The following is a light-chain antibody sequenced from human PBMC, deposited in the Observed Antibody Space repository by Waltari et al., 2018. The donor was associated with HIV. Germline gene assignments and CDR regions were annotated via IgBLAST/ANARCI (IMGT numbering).Light chain of an antibody. Sequence: DIVMTQTPDSLAVSLGARATINCKSSQSVLHSPNNKNYLAWYQQKQRQPPKLLIYWTSSRGSGVPDRFSASGSGTDFTLTISSLQAEDVAVYYCQQFYTTPYTFGQGTKLEI. CDR3: QQFYTTPYT. CDR2: WTS. CDR1: QSVLHSPNNKNY. J-gene: IGKJ2*01. V-gene: IGKV4-1*01.